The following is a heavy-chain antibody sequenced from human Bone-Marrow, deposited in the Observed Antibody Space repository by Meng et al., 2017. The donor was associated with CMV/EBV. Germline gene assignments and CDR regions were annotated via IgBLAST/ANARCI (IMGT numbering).Heavy chain of an antibody. J-gene: IGHJ4*02. Sequence: GGSLRLSCAASGFTFSSYSLNWVRQAPGKGLEWVSSISSSSYIYYADSVKGRFTISRDNAKNSLYLQMNSLRAEDTAVYYCARRYYDSEGYYFDYWGQGTLVTVSS. CDR3: ARRYYDSEGYYFDY. CDR1: GFTFSSYS. V-gene: IGHV3-21*01. D-gene: IGHD3-22*01. CDR2: ISSSSYI.